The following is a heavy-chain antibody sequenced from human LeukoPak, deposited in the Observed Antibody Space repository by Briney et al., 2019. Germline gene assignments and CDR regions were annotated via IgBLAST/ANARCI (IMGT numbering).Heavy chain of an antibody. CDR2: IKQDGSEK. J-gene: IGHJ5*02. CDR1: GFTFSSYW. Sequence: AGGSLRLSCAASGFTFSSYWMSWVRQAPGKGLEWVANIKQDGSEKYYVDSVKGRFTISRDNAKNSLYLQMNSLRAEDTAVYYCAREYSSSTSCYNRRKYNWFDPWGQGTLVTVSS. V-gene: IGHV3-7*01. CDR3: AREYSSSTSCYNRRKYNWFDP. D-gene: IGHD2-2*02.